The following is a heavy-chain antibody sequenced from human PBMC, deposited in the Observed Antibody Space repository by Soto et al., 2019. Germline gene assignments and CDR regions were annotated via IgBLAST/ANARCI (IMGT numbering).Heavy chain of an antibody. CDR2: IIPIFGIA. D-gene: IGHD2-2*01. J-gene: IGHJ6*02. V-gene: IGHV1-69*08. CDR3: AREDRDRETGLVPAAIAGMDV. Sequence: QVQLVQSGAEVKKPGSSVKVSCKASGGTFSRYSITWVRQAPGHGLEWIGRIIPIFGIASYAQKFQGRVTTTADESTSTAYRGLSSLRSDDTAVYYCAREDRDRETGLVPAAIAGMDVWGQGTTVTVSS. CDR1: GGTFSRYS.